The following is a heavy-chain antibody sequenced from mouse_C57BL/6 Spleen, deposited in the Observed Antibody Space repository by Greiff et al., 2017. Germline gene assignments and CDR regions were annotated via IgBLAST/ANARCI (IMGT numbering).Heavy chain of an antibody. CDR3: ARWDYQGAMDY. J-gene: IGHJ4*01. CDR2: IHPNSGST. D-gene: IGHD2-4*01. V-gene: IGHV1-64*01. CDR1: GYTFTSYC. Sequence: QVQLQQPGAELVKPGASVKLSCKASGYTFTSYCMHWVKQRPGQGLEWIGMIHPNSGSTNYNEKFKSKATLTVDKSSSTAYMQLSSLTSEDSAVYYCARWDYQGAMDYWGQGTSVTVST.